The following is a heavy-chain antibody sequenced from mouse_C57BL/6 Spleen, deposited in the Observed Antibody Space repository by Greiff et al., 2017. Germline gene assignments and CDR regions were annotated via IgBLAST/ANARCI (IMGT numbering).Heavy chain of an antibody. V-gene: IGHV5-9-1*02. CDR3: TRDSNSDYFDD. Sequence: EVQRVESGEGLVKPGGSLKLSCAASGFTFSSYAMSWVRQTPEKRLEWVAYISSGGDYIYYADTVKGRFTISRDNARNTLYLQMSSLKSEDTAMYYCTRDSNSDYFDDWGPGTTLTVSS. CDR2: ISSGGDYI. CDR1: GFTFSSYA. J-gene: IGHJ2*01. D-gene: IGHD2-5*01.